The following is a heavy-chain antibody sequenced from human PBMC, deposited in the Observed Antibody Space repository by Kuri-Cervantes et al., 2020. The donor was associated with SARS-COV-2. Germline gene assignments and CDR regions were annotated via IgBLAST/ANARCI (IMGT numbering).Heavy chain of an antibody. Sequence: GESLKISCAASGLTVSTNYMSWVRQAPGKGLEWVSLIYSSGNTHYADSVKGRFTISRDNSKNTLYLQLNSLRVDDTAVYYCARGGSCNSGTCFDYWGQGTLVTVSS. D-gene: IGHD2-15*01. J-gene: IGHJ4*02. CDR1: GLTVSTNY. CDR2: IYSSGNT. CDR3: ARGGSCNSGTCFDY. V-gene: IGHV3-53*01.